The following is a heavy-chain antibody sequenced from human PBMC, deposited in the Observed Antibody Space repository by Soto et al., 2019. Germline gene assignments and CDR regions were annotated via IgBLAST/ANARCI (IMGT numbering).Heavy chain of an antibody. CDR1: GYTFTSYY. CDR2: INPSGGST. J-gene: IGHJ4*02. V-gene: IGHV1-46*01. CDR3: ARSHSSSYHCFSV. D-gene: IGHD6-13*01. Sequence: ASVKVSCKASGYTFTSYYMHWVRQAPGQGLEWMGIINPSGGSTSYAQKFQGRVTMTRDTSTSTAYMELRSLRSDVTAVYYCARSHSSSYHCFSVWGQGTLVTVSS.